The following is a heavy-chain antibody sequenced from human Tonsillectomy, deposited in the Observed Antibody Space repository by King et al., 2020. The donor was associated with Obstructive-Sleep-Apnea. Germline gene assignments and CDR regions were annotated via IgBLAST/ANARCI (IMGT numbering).Heavy chain of an antibody. V-gene: IGHV4-28*01. D-gene: IGHD3-10*01. CDR3: ARTQGGDAQTPYYYYGMDV. CDR2: IYYRGST. Sequence: QLQESGPRLVKPSDTLSLTCAVSGYSISSSHWWGWIRQPPGKGLEWMGYIYYRGSTYYNPSLKSRVTMSVDTSKNQFSLKLSSVTAVDTALYYCARTQGGDAQTPYYYYGMDVWGQGTTVTVSS. J-gene: IGHJ6*02. CDR1: GYSISSSHW.